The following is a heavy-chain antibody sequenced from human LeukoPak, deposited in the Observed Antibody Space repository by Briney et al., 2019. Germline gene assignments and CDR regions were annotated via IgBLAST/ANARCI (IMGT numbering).Heavy chain of an antibody. D-gene: IGHD2-15*01. CDR2: AYYSGHT. CDR1: GGSISDNY. J-gene: IGHJ4*02. CDR3: ARHPFATPFDY. V-gene: IGHV4-59*08. Sequence: SATLSLTCTVSGGSISDNYWSWIRPPPGKGLEWIGYAYYSGHTNYNSSLKSRVTMSLDASKSQFSLRLSSVTAADTAVYFCARHPFATPFDYWGPGTLVTVSS.